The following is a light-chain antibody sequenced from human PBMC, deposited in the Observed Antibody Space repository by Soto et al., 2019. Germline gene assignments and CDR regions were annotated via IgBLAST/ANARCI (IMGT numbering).Light chain of an antibody. CDR1: QSVSSSY. CDR3: QQYGSSPYT. Sequence: EIVLTQSPGTLSLSPGERATLSCRASQSVSSSYLAWYQQKPGQAPRLLIYGASSRATGIPDRFSGSGSGTEFTLTISRLEPEDFAVSYCQQYGSSPYTFGQGTKLEIK. CDR2: GAS. V-gene: IGKV3-20*01. J-gene: IGKJ2*01.